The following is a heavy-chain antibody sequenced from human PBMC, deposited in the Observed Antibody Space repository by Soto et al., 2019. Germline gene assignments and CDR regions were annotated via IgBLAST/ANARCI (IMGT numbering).Heavy chain of an antibody. D-gene: IGHD3-3*02. Sequence: GESLKISCKGVGYKFGSAWIGWVRQMPGKGLEWMGIIKPGTSDIRYSPSCRGHVTISTDEAVSTAYLQWSSLKASDTAMYYCARQLSHICDSWGQGTLVTVSS. CDR3: ARQLSHICDS. CDR1: GYKFGSAW. V-gene: IGHV5-51*01. J-gene: IGHJ4*02. CDR2: IKPGTSDI.